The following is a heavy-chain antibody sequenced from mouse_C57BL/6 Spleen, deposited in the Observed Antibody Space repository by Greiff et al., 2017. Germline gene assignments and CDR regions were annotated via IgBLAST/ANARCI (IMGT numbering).Heavy chain of an antibody. J-gene: IGHJ4*01. D-gene: IGHD1-1*01. CDR1: GYSITSDY. CDR2: ISYSGST. CDR3: ARGDYYGSSPYAMDY. V-gene: IGHV3-8*01. Sequence: EVHLVESGPGLAKPSQTLSLTCSVTGYSITSDYWNWIRKFPGNKLEYMGYISYSGSTYYNPSLKSRISITRDTSKNQYYLQLNSVTTEDTATYYCARGDYYGSSPYAMDYWGQGTSVTVSS.